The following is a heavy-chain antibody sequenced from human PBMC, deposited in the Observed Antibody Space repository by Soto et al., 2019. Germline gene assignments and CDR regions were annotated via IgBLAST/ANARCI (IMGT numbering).Heavy chain of an antibody. CDR2: ISSSSTYI. D-gene: IGHD3-22*01. J-gene: IGHJ4*02. CDR3: ARGLYYYDSSVYYFA. Sequence: EVQLVESGGGLVKPGGSLRLSCAASGFTFSSYSMNWVRQAPGKGLEWVSSISSSSTYIYCADSVKGRFTISRDNAKNSLFLQMNSLRAEDTAVYYCARGLYYYDSSVYYFAWGQGTLVTVSS. CDR1: GFTFSSYS. V-gene: IGHV3-21*01.